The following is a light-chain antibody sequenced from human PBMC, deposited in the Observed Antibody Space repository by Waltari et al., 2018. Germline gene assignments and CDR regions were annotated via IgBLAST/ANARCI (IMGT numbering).Light chain of an antibody. CDR2: GAS. CDR3: QQYNNWPLT. J-gene: IGKJ4*01. V-gene: IGKV3-15*01. CDR1: RRVISN. Sequence: SCRASRRVISNLAWYQQEPGQAPRLLIYGASTRATGIPARFSGSGSGTEFTLTISSLQSEDFADYYCQQYNNWPLTFGGGTKVEIK.